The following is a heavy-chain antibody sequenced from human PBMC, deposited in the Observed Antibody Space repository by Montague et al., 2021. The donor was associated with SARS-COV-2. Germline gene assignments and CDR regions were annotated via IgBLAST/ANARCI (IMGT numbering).Heavy chain of an antibody. J-gene: IGHJ4*02. D-gene: IGHD3-10*01. Sequence: SETLSLTCTVSGDSINNYSWSWIRQPPGKGLEWIGYIYNSGNTHYNPSLTSRVTISIDTPRNLFSLKLRSVTTADTAVYFCAKVFGSGSIYQTYWGQGVLVTVSS. CDR1: GDSINNYS. V-gene: IGHV4-59*01. CDR3: AKVFGSGSIYQTY. CDR2: IYNSGNT.